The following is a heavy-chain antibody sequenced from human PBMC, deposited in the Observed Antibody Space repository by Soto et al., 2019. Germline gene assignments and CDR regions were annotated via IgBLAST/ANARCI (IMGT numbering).Heavy chain of an antibody. CDR1: GFTFSSYA. V-gene: IGHV3-23*01. J-gene: IGHJ4*02. D-gene: IGHD3-10*01. Sequence: GGSLRLSCAASGFTFSSYAMSWVRQAPGKGLEWVSGITGSGGTTYYADSVKGQFAISRDNSKNTLFLQMNSLRAEDTAVYYCAKGIKVRGVIFFDYWGPGTLVTVSS. CDR3: AKGIKVRGVIFFDY. CDR2: ITGSGGTT.